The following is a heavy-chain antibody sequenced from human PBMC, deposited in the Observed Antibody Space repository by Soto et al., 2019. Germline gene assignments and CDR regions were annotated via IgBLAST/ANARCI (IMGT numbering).Heavy chain of an antibody. J-gene: IGHJ4*02. V-gene: IGHV3-11*01. D-gene: IGHD2-2*02. CDR3: ARVGYCSTKSCYSDY. CDR2: ISGSVTTI. Sequence: QVQLVESGGGLVKPGGSLRLSCAASGFTYSDYYMSWIRQAPGKGLEWVSYISGSVTTIYYADSVKGRFTISRDNAKNSLYLQMNSLRAEDSAVYYCARVGYCSTKSCYSDYWGQGTLVTVSS. CDR1: GFTYSDYY.